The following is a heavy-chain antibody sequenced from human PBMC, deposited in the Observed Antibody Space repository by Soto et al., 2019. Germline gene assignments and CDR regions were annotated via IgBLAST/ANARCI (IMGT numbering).Heavy chain of an antibody. CDR2: IYYSGST. CDR1: GGSISSYY. V-gene: IGHV4-59*08. D-gene: IGHD1-20*01. Sequence: PSETLSLTCTVSGGSISSYYWSWIRQPPGKGLEWIGYIYYSGSTNYNPSLKSRVTISVDTSKNQFSLKLSSVTAADTAVYYRARYNCNGRNCFDPWGQGTLVTVSS. CDR3: ARYNCNGRNCFDP. J-gene: IGHJ5*02.